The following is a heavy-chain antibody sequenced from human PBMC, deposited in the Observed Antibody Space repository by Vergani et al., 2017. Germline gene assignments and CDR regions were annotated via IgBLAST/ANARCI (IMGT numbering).Heavy chain of an antibody. Sequence: QVQLVQSGAEVKKPGASVKVSCKASGYTFTSYDINWVRQATGQGLEWMGWMNPNSGNTCYAQKFQGRVTMTRNTSIRTAYMERSSLRSEDTAVYYCARGEPYDFWPGPIGDWFDPWGQGTLVTVSS. CDR2: MNPNSGNT. J-gene: IGHJ5*02. CDR1: GYTFTSYD. CDR3: ARGEPYDFWPGPIGDWFDP. D-gene: IGHD3/OR15-3a*01. V-gene: IGHV1-8*02.